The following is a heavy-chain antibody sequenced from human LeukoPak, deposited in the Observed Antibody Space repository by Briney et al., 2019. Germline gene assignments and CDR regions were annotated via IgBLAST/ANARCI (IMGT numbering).Heavy chain of an antibody. CDR1: GFPFSRYG. Sequence: GGSLRLSCAASGFPFSRYGMHWVRQAPGKGLEWVAVISYDGSNRYYADSVKGRFTISRDNSKNTLYLQMNSLRADDTAVYDWVKGAYPGIAVASFDYWGQGTLVTVSS. J-gene: IGHJ4*02. CDR2: ISYDGSNR. V-gene: IGHV3-30*18. CDR3: VKGAYPGIAVASFDY. D-gene: IGHD6-19*01.